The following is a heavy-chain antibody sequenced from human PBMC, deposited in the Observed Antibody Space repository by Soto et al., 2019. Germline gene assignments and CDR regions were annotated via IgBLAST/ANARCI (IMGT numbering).Heavy chain of an antibody. CDR1: GFTFSSYS. Sequence: GGSLRLSCAASGFTFSSYSMNWVRQAPGKGLEWVSSISSSSSYIYYADSVKGRFTISRDNAKNSLYLQMNSLRAEDTAVYYCARNRYSGSTAQKWFEPLGQGTLVTVSS. CDR3: ARNRYSGSTAQKWFEP. D-gene: IGHD1-26*01. J-gene: IGHJ5*02. CDR2: ISSSSSYI. V-gene: IGHV3-21*01.